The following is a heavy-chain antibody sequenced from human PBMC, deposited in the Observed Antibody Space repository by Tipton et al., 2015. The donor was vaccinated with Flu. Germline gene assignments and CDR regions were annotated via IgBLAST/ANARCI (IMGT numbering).Heavy chain of an antibody. D-gene: IGHD3-22*01. CDR2: IYYSGNT. CDR3: ARDGFITMIVVVTPGAFDI. J-gene: IGHJ3*02. Sequence: TLSLTCTVSGGSISSSSYYWGWIRQPPGKGLEWIGRIYYSGNTYYNPSLKSRVTISVDTSKNQFSLKLSSVTAADTAVYYCARDGFITMIVVVTPGAFDIWGQGTMVTVSS. V-gene: IGHV4-39*07. CDR1: GGSISSSSYY.